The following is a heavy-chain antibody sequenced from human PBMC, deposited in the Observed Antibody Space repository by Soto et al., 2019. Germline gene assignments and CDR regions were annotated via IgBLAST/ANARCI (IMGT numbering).Heavy chain of an antibody. Sequence: GASVKVSCKASGFTFTSSAVQWVRQARGQRLEWIGWIVVGSGNTNYAQKFQERVTITRDMSTSTAYMELNSLRSEDTAVYYCAAVPPLRGNCSSTSCYPKGYYYYGMDVWGQGTTVTVSS. CDR1: GFTFTSSA. D-gene: IGHD2-2*01. J-gene: IGHJ6*02. CDR2: IVVGSGNT. CDR3: AAVPPLRGNCSSTSCYPKGYYYYGMDV. V-gene: IGHV1-58*01.